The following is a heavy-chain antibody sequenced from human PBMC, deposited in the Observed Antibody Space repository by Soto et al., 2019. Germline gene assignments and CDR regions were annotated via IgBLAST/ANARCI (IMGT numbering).Heavy chain of an antibody. Sequence: SVKVSCKASGDTFKNCVISWVRQAPGQGLEWMGGIIPLFGTTDFAQRFQGRLTITTDESTTTAYMELSRLRSEDTATYYCAAELGFGKLSVVWGQGTTVTVYS. V-gene: IGHV1-69*05. J-gene: IGHJ6*02. D-gene: IGHD3-10*01. CDR3: AAELGFGKLSVV. CDR1: GDTFKNCV. CDR2: IIPLFGTT.